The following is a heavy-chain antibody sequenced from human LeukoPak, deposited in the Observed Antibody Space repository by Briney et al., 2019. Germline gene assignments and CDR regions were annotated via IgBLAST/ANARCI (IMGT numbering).Heavy chain of an antibody. Sequence: ASVKVSCKASGYTFTSYYMHWVRQATGQGLEWMGIINPSGGSTSYAQKFQGRVTMTRDTSTGTVYMELSSLRSEDTAVYYCARDPRGYSYLLAVYYYGMDVWGQGTTVTVSS. CDR3: ARDPRGYSYLLAVYYYGMDV. V-gene: IGHV1-46*01. J-gene: IGHJ6*02. CDR2: INPSGGST. D-gene: IGHD5-18*01. CDR1: GYTFTSYY.